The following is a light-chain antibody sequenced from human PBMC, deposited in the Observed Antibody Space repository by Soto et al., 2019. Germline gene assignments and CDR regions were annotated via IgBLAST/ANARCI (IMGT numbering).Light chain of an antibody. CDR2: GAS. Sequence: VMTQSPATLSVSPGERATVSCRASQSVSSNLAWYQQKPGQAPRLLIYGASTRATGISARFSGSGSGTEFTLTISSLQSEDFAVYYCQQRKNWQVTFGQGTRLEIK. CDR1: QSVSSN. CDR3: QQRKNWQVT. J-gene: IGKJ5*01. V-gene: IGKV3-15*01.